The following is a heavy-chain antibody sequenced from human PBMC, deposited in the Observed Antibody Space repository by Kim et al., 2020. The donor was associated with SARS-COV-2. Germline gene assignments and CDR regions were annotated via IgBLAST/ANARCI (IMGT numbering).Heavy chain of an antibody. V-gene: IGHV3-21*01. CDR3: ARDNRRFGMIVVRSSPADAFDI. CDR2: ISSSSSYI. D-gene: IGHD3-22*01. J-gene: IGHJ3*02. Sequence: GGSLRLSCAASGFTFSSYSMNWVRQAPGKGLEWVSSISSSSSYIYYADSVKGRFTISRDNAKNSLYLQMNSLRAEDTAVYYCARDNRRFGMIVVRSSPADAFDIWGQGTMVTVSS. CDR1: GFTFSSYS.